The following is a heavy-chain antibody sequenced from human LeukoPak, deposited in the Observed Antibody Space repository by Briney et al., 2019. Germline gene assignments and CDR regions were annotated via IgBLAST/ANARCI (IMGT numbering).Heavy chain of an antibody. V-gene: IGHV3-23*01. CDR3: ARPGCGGNCYYRMDV. CDR1: GFTFSSYA. D-gene: IGHD2-21*01. J-gene: IGHJ6*04. CDR2: VSYDITRT. Sequence: GGSLRLSCAAPGFTFSSYAMTWVRQAPGKGLEWISAVSYDITRTFYADSVKGRFAISRDNSRNTLFLQMNSLRADDTAVYYCARPGCGGNCYYRMDVWGKGTTVTVSS.